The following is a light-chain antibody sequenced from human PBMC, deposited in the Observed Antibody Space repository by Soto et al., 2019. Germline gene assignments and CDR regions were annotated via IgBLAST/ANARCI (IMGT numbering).Light chain of an antibody. Sequence: EIVSAHSPAPLSLSPGERPTLSCRASQSVSSYLAWYQQKPGQAPRLLIYGASSRATGIPDRFSGSGSGTDFTLTISSLQPDDFATYYCQHDSSYSGAFGQGTKVDIK. J-gene: IGKJ1*01. CDR2: GAS. CDR1: QSVSSY. CDR3: QHDSSYSGA. V-gene: IGKV3-11*01.